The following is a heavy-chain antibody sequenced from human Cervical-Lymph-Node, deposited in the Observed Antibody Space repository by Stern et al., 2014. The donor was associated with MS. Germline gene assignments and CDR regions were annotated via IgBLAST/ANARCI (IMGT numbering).Heavy chain of an antibody. J-gene: IGHJ3*02. CDR3: AREGDYVSFDI. CDR2: IGTAGDT. D-gene: IGHD4-17*01. CDR1: GFTFSSYD. Sequence: EVQLVESGGGLVQPGGSLRLSCAASGFTFSSYDMHWVRQATGKGLEWVSAIGTAGDTYYPGSVQGGFTISSENAKNHLYLQINSLRAGDAAVYYCAREGDYVSFDIWGQGTMVTVSS. V-gene: IGHV3-13*01.